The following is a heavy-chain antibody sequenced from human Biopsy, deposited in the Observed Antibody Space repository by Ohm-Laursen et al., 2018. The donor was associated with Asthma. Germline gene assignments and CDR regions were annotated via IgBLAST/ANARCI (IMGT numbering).Heavy chain of an antibody. D-gene: IGHD3-3*01. V-gene: IGHV1-3*04. J-gene: IGHJ3*01. CDR3: ARTYYDFLSEQDKDVFGV. CDR1: GYNFISFA. Sequence: ASVKVSCKASGYNFISFAIHWVRQAPGQRLEWMGWVNTGNGDTKYSQKFQGRVTITRDTSASTAYMELRSLRSEDTATYYCARTYYDFLSEQDKDVFGVWGQGTMVTVSS. CDR2: VNTGNGDT.